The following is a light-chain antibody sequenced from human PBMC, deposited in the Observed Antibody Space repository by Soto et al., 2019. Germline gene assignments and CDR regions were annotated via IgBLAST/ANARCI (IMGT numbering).Light chain of an antibody. CDR2: EVA. J-gene: IGLJ3*02. CDR3: SSYTSTDTLV. Sequence: QSVLTQPASVSGSPGQSITISCTGTSSDVGGYNYVSWYQQYPGKAPKLMIYEVANRPSGVSNRFSGSKYGNTASLTISGLQSEDEADYYCSSYTSTDTLVFGVGTKLTVL. CDR1: SSDVGGYNY. V-gene: IGLV2-14*01.